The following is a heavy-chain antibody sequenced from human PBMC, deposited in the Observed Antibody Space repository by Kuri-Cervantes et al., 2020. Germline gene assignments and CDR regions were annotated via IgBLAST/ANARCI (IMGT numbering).Heavy chain of an antibody. J-gene: IGHJ4*02. CDR2: IYCSGST. V-gene: IGHV4-59*04. CDR3: ARRGYYYDSSGYRAYYFDY. Sequence: SETLSLTCSVSGGSISGYYWNWIRQPPGKGLEWIGYIYCSGSTYYNPSLKSRVTISVDTSKNQFSLKLSSVTAADTAVYYCARRGYYYDSSGYRAYYFDYWGQGTLVTVSS. CDR1: GGSISGYY. D-gene: IGHD3-22*01.